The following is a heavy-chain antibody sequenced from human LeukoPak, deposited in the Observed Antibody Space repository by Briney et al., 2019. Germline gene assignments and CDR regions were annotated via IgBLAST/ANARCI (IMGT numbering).Heavy chain of an antibody. J-gene: IGHJ4*02. Sequence: ASVKVSCKDSGYTFTNYGISWVRQAPGQGLEWMGWISGYNGYTKYAQKLQGRVTMTTDTSTSTAYMELRSLRSDDTAVYYCARDRSPRHYYDSSDYHGAADYWGQGTLVTVSS. V-gene: IGHV1-18*01. CDR1: GYTFTNYG. CDR2: ISGYNGYT. D-gene: IGHD3-22*01. CDR3: ARDRSPRHYYDSSDYHGAADY.